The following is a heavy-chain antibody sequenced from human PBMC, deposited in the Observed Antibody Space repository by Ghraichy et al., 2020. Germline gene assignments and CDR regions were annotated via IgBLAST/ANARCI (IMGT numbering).Heavy chain of an antibody. CDR2: IYYSGST. CDR1: GGSISSYY. CDR3: ARFGLTYFDP. Sequence: SQTLSLTCTVSGGSISSYYWSWIRQPPGKGLEWIGYIYYSGSTNYNPSLKSRVTISVDTSKNQFSLKLSSVTTADTAVYYCARFGLTYFDPWGQGTLVTVSS. D-gene: IGHD3/OR15-3a*01. V-gene: IGHV4-59*01. J-gene: IGHJ5*02.